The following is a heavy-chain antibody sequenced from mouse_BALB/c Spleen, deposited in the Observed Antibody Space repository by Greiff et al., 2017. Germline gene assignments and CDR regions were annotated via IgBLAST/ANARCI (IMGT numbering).Heavy chain of an antibody. CDR3: AIYYGSPWFAY. D-gene: IGHD1-1*01. Sequence: ESGPGLVKPSQSLSLTCTVTGYSITSDYAWNWIRQFPGNKLEWMGYISYSGSTSYNPSLKSRISITRDTSKNQFFLQLNSVTTEDTATYYCAIYYGSPWFAYWGQGTLVTVSA. V-gene: IGHV3-2*02. CDR2: ISYSGST. CDR1: GYSITSDYA. J-gene: IGHJ3*01.